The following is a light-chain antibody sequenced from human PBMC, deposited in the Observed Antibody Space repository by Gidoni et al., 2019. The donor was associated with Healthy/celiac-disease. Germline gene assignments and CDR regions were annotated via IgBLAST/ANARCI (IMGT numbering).Light chain of an antibody. V-gene: IGKV3-20*01. J-gene: IGKJ2*01. CDR1: QSVSSSY. CDR3: QQYGSSPYT. Sequence: EIVLTPSPVTLSLSPGERATLSCRSSQSVSSSYLAWYQQKPGQAPRLLIYGASSRATGIPDRFSGSGSGTDFTLNISRLEPEDFAVYYGQQYGSSPYTFGQGTKLEIK. CDR2: GAS.